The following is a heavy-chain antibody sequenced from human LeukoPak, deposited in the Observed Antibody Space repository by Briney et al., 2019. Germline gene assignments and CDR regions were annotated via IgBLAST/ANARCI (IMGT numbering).Heavy chain of an antibody. Sequence: GGSLRLSCAASGFTFDDYAMHWVRHAPGKGLEWVSGISWNSGSIAYADSVKGRFTISRDNAKNSLYLQMNSLRAEDTAVYYCARDLGYDDSSGPDYWGQGTLVTVSS. V-gene: IGHV3-9*01. CDR2: ISWNSGSI. CDR1: GFTFDDYA. J-gene: IGHJ4*02. CDR3: ARDLGYDDSSGPDY. D-gene: IGHD3-22*01.